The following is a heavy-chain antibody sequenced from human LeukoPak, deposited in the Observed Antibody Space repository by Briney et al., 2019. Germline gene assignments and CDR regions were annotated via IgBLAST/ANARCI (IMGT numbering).Heavy chain of an antibody. D-gene: IGHD2-15*01. CDR2: IDLDGSGT. Sequence: GGSLRLSCAASGFTFSRYWMHWVRQAPGKGLMWVSRIDLDGSGTSYADSVKGRFTISRDNAKNTLYLQMNTLRAEDTAVYCCVRDMTRGWFTDYWGQGTLVSVSS. V-gene: IGHV3-74*01. CDR1: GFTFSRYW. J-gene: IGHJ4*02. CDR3: VRDMTRGWFTDY.